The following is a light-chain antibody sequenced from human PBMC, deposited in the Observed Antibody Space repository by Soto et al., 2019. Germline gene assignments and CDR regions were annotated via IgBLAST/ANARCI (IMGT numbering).Light chain of an antibody. CDR2: GTS. V-gene: IGKV1-39*01. CDR3: QQSYSTLLIT. CDR1: QAINTY. Sequence: DIQMTQSPSFLSASVGDRVTISCRASQAINTYLNWYQQKPGKAPKLLIYGTSDLQNGVPSRFSGGGSGTDFTLTISSLQPEDFETDYCQQSYSTLLITFGQGTRLEV. J-gene: IGKJ5*01.